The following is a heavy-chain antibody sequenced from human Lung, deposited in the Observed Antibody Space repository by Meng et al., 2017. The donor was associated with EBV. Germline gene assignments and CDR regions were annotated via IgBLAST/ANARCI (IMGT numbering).Heavy chain of an antibody. V-gene: IGHV1-18*01. CDR2: FVNYVDT. CDR3: ASGTPGRSYCDY. Sequence: QVDLRQSGPGVKKPGASVRVSCEASGYTFGSYGICWVRQAPGQGLEWMGWFVNYVDTYPAPKFQGRVTMTTDTHTNTAFMELRSLTSDDTAVYYCASGTPGRSYCDYWGQGTLVTVSS. J-gene: IGHJ4*02. D-gene: IGHD2-15*01. CDR1: GYTFGSYG.